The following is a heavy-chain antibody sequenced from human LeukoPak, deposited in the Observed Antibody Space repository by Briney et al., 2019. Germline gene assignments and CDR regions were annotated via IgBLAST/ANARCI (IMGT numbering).Heavy chain of an antibody. V-gene: IGHV4-59*10. CDR1: GGSFSGYY. D-gene: IGHD3-3*01. CDR2: IYTSGST. CDR3: ARAPSTIFGLIGAFDI. Sequence: SETLSLTCAVYGGSFSGYYWSWIRQPPGKGLEWIGRIYTSGSTNYNPSLKSRVTMSVDTSKNQFSLKLSSVTAADTAVYYCARAPSTIFGLIGAFDIWGQGTMVTVSS. J-gene: IGHJ3*02.